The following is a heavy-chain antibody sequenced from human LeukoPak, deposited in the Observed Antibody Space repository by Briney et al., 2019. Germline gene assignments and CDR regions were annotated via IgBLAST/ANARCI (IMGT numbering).Heavy chain of an antibody. CDR2: ISGSGGST. D-gene: IGHD2-15*01. Sequence: PGGSLRLSCAASGFTFSSYAMSWVRQAPGKGLEWVSAISGSGGSTYYADSVKGRFTISRDNSKNTLYLQMNSLRAENTAVYYCAKDQDMVVVVAATAYWGQEPLVTVSS. CDR1: GFTFSSYA. CDR3: AKDQDMVVVVAATAY. J-gene: IGHJ4*02. V-gene: IGHV3-23*01.